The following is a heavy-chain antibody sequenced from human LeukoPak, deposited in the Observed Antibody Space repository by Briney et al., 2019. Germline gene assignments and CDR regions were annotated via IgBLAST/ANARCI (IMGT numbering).Heavy chain of an antibody. D-gene: IGHD1-26*01. J-gene: IGHJ4*02. CDR3: AKANYSGSYYFDS. CDR2: FSASGGTT. CDR1: GFTFSRSA. V-gene: IGHV3-23*01. Sequence: GGSLRLSCAASGFTFSRSAMNWVRQAPGKGLEWVSSFSASGGTTYYADSVKGRFTISRDNSKNTLSVQMNSLRAEDTAVYYCAKANYSGSYYFDSWGQGTPVAVSS.